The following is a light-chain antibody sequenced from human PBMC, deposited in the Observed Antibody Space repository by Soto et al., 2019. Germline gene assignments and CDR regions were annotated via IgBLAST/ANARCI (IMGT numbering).Light chain of an antibody. CDR2: NAS. CDR1: QSISSW. J-gene: IGKJ4*01. CDR3: QQYNSYPLT. V-gene: IGKV1-5*03. Sequence: DIQMTQSPSTLSASVGDRVTITCRASQSISSWLAWYQQKTGKAPNLLIYNASSLKSGVPSRISGSGSGTEFTLTISSLQPDDFATYYCQQYNSYPLTFGGGTKVEIK.